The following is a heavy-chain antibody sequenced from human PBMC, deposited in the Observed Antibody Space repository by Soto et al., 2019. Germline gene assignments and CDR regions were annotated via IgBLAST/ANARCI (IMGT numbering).Heavy chain of an antibody. CDR2: IYYSGST. CDR1: GGSISSYY. D-gene: IGHD1-1*01. CDR3: ARGYDLYYFDY. Sequence: SETLSLTCTVSGGSISSYYWSWTRQPPGKGLEWIGYIYYSGSTNYNPSLKSRVTISVDTSKNQFSLKLSSVTAADTAVYYCARGYDLYYFDYWGQGTLVTVSS. V-gene: IGHV4-59*08. J-gene: IGHJ4*02.